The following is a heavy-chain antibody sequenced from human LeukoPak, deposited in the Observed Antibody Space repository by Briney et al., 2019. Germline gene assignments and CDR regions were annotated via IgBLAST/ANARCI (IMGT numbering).Heavy chain of an antibody. D-gene: IGHD1-1*01. CDR1: GFTFSSYA. J-gene: IGHJ6*02. CDR3: ARDRRLNWNYDYYYGMDV. Sequence: GRSLRLSCAASGFTFSSYAMHWVSQAPGKGLEWVAVISYDGSNKYYADSVKGRFTISRDNSKNTLYLQMNSLRAEDTAVYYCARDRRLNWNYDYYYGMDVWGQGTTVTVSS. V-gene: IGHV3-30-3*01. CDR2: ISYDGSNK.